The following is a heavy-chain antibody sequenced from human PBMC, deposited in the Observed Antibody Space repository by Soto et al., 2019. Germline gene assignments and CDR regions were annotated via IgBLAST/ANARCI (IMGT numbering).Heavy chain of an antibody. J-gene: IGHJ4*02. CDR1: GFTFSSYS. V-gene: IGHV3-48*01. CDR2: ISSSSSTI. CDR3: ASQDYDFWSGYFY. D-gene: IGHD3-3*01. Sequence: EVQLVESGGGLVQPGGSLRLSCAASGFTFSSYSMNWVRQAPGKGPEWVSYISSSSSTIYYADSVKGRFTISRDNAKNSLYLQMNSLRAEDTAVYYCASQDYDFWSGYFYWGQGTLVTVSS.